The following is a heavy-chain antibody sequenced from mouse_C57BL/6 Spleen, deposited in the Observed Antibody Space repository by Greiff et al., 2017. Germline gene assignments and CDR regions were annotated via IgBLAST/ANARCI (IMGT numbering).Heavy chain of an antibody. CDR2: IRNKANGYTT. J-gene: IGHJ4*01. V-gene: IGHV7-3*01. CDR3: ARYHYGNYVGYAMDY. Sequence: EVQRVESGGGLVQPGGSLSLSCAASGFTFTDYYMSWVRQPPGKALEWLGFIRNKANGYTTEYSASVKGRFTISRDNSQSILYLQMNALRAEDSATYYCARYHYGNYVGYAMDYWGQGTSVTVSS. CDR1: GFTFTDYY. D-gene: IGHD2-1*01.